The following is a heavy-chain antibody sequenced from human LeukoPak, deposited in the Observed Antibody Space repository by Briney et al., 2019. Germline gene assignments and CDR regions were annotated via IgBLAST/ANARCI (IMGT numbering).Heavy chain of an antibody. CDR3: ARDLCSGGSCYLDY. D-gene: IGHD2-15*01. Sequence: GGSLRLSCTASGFTFSSYSMNWVRQAPGKELEWVSSISSSSSYIYYADSVKGRFTISRDNAKNSLYLQMNSLRAEDTAVYYCARDLCSGGSCYLDYWGQGTLVTVSS. CDR1: GFTFSSYS. V-gene: IGHV3-21*01. J-gene: IGHJ4*02. CDR2: ISSSSSYI.